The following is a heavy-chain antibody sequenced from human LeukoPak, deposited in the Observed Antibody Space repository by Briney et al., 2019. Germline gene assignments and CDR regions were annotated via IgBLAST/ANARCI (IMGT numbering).Heavy chain of an antibody. CDR1: GFPLSELS. D-gene: IGHD6-13*01. CDR2: FDPADVGT. V-gene: IGHV1-24*01. CDR3: ATDPMGASYSDVHDN. Sequence: GASVTVSCKVSGFPLSELSMYWVRQAPGKGLEWIGGFDPADVGTFYAQKLQARVTITADTSTHTFYMLVNSLRSDDTAVYYCATDPMGASYSDVHDNWGQGTLVAVSS. J-gene: IGHJ4*02.